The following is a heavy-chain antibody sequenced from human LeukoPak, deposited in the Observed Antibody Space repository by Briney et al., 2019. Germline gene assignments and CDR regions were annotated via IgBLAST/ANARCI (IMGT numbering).Heavy chain of an antibody. Sequence: ASVKVSCKASGYTFTSYAMHWVRQAPGQRLEWMGWMNPNSGNTGYAQKFQGRVTMTRNTSISTAYMELSSLRSEDTAVYYCARGLSGASYYYDSSVGGYWGQGTLVTVSS. CDR1: GYTFTSYA. CDR3: ARGLSGASYYYDSSVGGY. V-gene: IGHV1-8*02. CDR2: MNPNSGNT. J-gene: IGHJ4*02. D-gene: IGHD3-22*01.